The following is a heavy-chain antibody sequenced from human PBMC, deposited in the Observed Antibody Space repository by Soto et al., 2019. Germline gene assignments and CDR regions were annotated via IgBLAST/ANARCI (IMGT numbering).Heavy chain of an antibody. CDR3: ARGSGWYFDY. Sequence: PSETLSLTCTVSGGSISSGGYYWSWIRQHPGKGLEWIGYIYYSGSTYYNPSLKSRVTVSVDTSKNQFSLKLSSVTAADTAVYYCARGSGWYFDYWGQGTLVTVSS. V-gene: IGHV4-31*03. CDR1: GGSISSGGYY. D-gene: IGHD6-19*01. J-gene: IGHJ4*02. CDR2: IYYSGST.